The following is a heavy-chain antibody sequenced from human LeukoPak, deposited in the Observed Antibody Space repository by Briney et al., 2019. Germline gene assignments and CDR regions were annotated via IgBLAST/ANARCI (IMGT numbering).Heavy chain of an antibody. CDR3: ARVEWLFKLGYFQH. Sequence: SETLSLTCIVSGGSISSYYWSWIRQPPGKGLEWIGEINHSGITNYNPSLKSRVTISVDTSKNQFSLKLSSVTAADTAVYYCARVEWLFKLGYFQHWGQGTLVTVSS. CDR1: GGSISSYY. J-gene: IGHJ1*01. CDR2: INHSGIT. V-gene: IGHV4-34*01. D-gene: IGHD3-9*01.